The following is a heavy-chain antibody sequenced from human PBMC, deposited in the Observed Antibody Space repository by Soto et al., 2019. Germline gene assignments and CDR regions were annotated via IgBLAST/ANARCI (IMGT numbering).Heavy chain of an antibody. D-gene: IGHD5-12*01. V-gene: IGHV3-23*01. CDR3: AKDPLSGGYDLDFDY. J-gene: IGHJ4*02. CDR2: ISGSGGST. Sequence: PVGSLRLSCAASGFTFSSYAMSWVRQAPGKGLEWVSAISGSGGSTYYADSVKGRFTISRDNSKNTLYLQMNSLRAEDTAVYYCAKDPLSGGYDLDFDYWGQGTLVTVSS. CDR1: GFTFSSYA.